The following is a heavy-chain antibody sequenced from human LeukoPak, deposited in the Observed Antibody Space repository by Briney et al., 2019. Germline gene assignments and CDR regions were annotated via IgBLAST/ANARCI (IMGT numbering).Heavy chain of an antibody. CDR2: IWYDGSNK. Sequence: GGSLRLSCAASGFTFSSYGMHWVRQAPGKGLEWVAVIWYDGSNKYYADSVKGRFTISRDNSKNTLYLQMNSLRAEDTAVYYCARGFGERYYYYYGMDVWGQGTTVTVSS. CDR3: ARGFGERYYYYYGMDV. D-gene: IGHD3-10*01. CDR1: GFTFSSYG. J-gene: IGHJ6*02. V-gene: IGHV3-33*01.